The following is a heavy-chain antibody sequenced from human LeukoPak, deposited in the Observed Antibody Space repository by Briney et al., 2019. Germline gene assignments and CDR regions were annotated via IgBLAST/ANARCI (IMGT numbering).Heavy chain of an antibody. CDR3: AREVGWLVPLQNRWFDP. CDR1: GYTFTSYD. V-gene: IGHV1-8*01. J-gene: IGHJ5*02. Sequence: ASVKVSCKASGYTFTSYDINWVRQATGQGLEWMGWMNPNSGNTGYAQKFQGRVTTTRNTSISTAYMELSSLRSEEPAVYYRAREVGWLVPLQNRWFDPWGQGTLVAVSS. D-gene: IGHD6-19*01. CDR2: MNPNSGNT.